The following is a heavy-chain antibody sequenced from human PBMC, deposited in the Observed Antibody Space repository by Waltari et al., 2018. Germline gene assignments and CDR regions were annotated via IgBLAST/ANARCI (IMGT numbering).Heavy chain of an antibody. J-gene: IGHJ4*02. V-gene: IGHV4-39*07. D-gene: IGHD3-3*01. CDR1: GGSISSSSYY. Sequence: QLQESGPRLVRPSETLSLTCTVSGGSISSSSYYWGWIRQPPGKGLEWIGSIYYSGSTYYNPSLKSRVTISVDTSKNQFSLKLSSVTAADTAVYYCAREPYYDFWSGHDYWGQGTLVTVSS. CDR2: IYYSGST. CDR3: AREPYYDFWSGHDY.